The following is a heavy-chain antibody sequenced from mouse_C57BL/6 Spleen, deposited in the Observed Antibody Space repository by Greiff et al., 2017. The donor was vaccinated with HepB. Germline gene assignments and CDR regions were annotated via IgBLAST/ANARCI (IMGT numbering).Heavy chain of an antibody. CDR1: GFTFSDYG. Sequence: VQLKESGGGLVKPGGSLKLSCAASGFTFSDYGMHWVRQAPEKGLEWVAYISSGSSTIYYADTVKGRFTNSRDNAKNTLFLQMTRLRSEDTAMYYCARGREDDYWGQGTTLTVAS. CDR2: ISSGSSTI. V-gene: IGHV5-17*01. J-gene: IGHJ2*01. CDR3: ARGREDDY.